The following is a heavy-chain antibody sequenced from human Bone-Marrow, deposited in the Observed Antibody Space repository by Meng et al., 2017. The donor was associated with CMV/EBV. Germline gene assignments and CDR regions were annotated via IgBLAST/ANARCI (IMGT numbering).Heavy chain of an antibody. D-gene: IGHD1-26*01. V-gene: IGHV4-39*01. J-gene: IGHJ5*02. Sequence: SETLSLTCTVSGGSISSSSYYWGWIRQPPGKGLEWIGSIYYSGSTYYNPSLKSRVTISVDTSKNQFSLKLGSVTAADTAVYYCARIVGATRSDWFDPWGQGTLVTVSS. CDR3: ARIVGATRSDWFDP. CDR1: GGSISSSSYY. CDR2: IYYSGST.